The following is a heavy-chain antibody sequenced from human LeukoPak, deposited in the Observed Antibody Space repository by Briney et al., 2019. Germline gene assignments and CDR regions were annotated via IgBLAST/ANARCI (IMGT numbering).Heavy chain of an antibody. D-gene: IGHD3-3*01. V-gene: IGHV4-30-4*08. CDR1: GGSISSGDYY. CDR2: IYYSGST. J-gene: IGHJ5*02. Sequence: PSETLSLTCTVSGGSISSGDYYWSWIRQPPGKGLEWIGYIYYSGSTYYNPSLKSRVTISVDTSKNQFSLKLSSVTAADTAVYYCAYLSTYYDFWSGYSKGIPWGQGTLVTVSS. CDR3: AYLSTYYDFWSGYSKGIP.